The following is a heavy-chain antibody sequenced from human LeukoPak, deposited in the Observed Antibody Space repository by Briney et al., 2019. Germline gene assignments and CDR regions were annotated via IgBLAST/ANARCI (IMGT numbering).Heavy chain of an antibody. J-gene: IGHJ4*02. CDR3: ARISGWPATFDY. D-gene: IGHD6-19*01. CDR1: GFIFSSYW. CDR2: IKQDGSEK. V-gene: IGHV3-7*01. Sequence: GGFLRLSCAASGFIFSSYWMSWVRQAPGKGLEWVTNIKQDGSEKYYVDSVKGRFTISRDNAKNSLYLQMNSLRAEDTAVYYCARISGWPATFDYWGQGTPVTVSS.